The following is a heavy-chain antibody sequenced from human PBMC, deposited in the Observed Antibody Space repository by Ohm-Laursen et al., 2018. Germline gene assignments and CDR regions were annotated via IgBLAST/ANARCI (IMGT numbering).Heavy chain of an antibody. CDR2: INWNSGDI. CDR3: AKDIQAVAGTPAFDY. D-gene: IGHD6-19*01. CDR1: GFTFSSYA. J-gene: IGHJ4*02. V-gene: IGHV3-9*01. Sequence: SLRLSCTASGFTFSSYAMHWVRQAPGKGLEWVATINWNSGDIGYGDSVKGRFTISRDNARSSLDLQMNSLRVEDTALYYCAKDIQAVAGTPAFDYWGQGTLVTVSS.